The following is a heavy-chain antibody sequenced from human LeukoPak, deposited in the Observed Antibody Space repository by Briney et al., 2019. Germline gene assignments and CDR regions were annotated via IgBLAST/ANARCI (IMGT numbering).Heavy chain of an antibody. D-gene: IGHD3-9*01. CDR2: INHSGST. J-gene: IGHJ4*02. CDR1: GGSFSGYY. V-gene: IGHV4-34*01. CDR3: ARHEGNILTGHHVDY. Sequence: KSSETLSLTCAVYGGSFSGYYWSWIRQPPGKGLEWIGEINHSGSTNYNPSLKSRVTISVDTSKNQFSLKLSSVTAADTAVYYCARHEGNILTGHHVDYWGQGTLVTVSS.